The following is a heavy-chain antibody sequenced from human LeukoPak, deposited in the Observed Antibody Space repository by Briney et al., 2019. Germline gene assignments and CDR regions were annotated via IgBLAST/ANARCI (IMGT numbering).Heavy chain of an antibody. CDR1: GGSISSGGYS. CDR3: ARLIAVAPYFDY. Sequence: SETLSLTCAVSGGSISSGGYSWSWIRQPPGKGLEWIRYIYHSGSTYYNPSLKSRVTISVDRSKNQFSLKLSSVTAADTAVYYCARLIAVAPYFDYWGQGTLVTVSS. J-gene: IGHJ4*02. CDR2: IYHSGST. V-gene: IGHV4-30-2*01. D-gene: IGHD6-19*01.